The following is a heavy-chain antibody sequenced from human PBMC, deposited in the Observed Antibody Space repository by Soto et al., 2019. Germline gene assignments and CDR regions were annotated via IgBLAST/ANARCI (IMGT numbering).Heavy chain of an antibody. D-gene: IGHD6-19*01. CDR1: GLNFSSYW. Sequence: GGSLRLSCAASGLNFSSYWMHCVRPAQGKGLAWVSRINSDASSTNYAGSVKGRFTISRDNAKNTLYLQMNSLRAEDTAVYYCARDAGWSGYFDYWGRGTLVTVSS. CDR2: INSDASST. V-gene: IGHV3-74*01. CDR3: ARDAGWSGYFDY. J-gene: IGHJ4*02.